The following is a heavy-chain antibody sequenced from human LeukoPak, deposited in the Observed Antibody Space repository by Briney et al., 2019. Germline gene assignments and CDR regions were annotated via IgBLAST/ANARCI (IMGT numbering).Heavy chain of an antibody. Sequence: SQTLSLTCTVSGGSISSGGYYWSWIRQPPGKGLEWIGEINHSGSTNYNPSLKSRVTISVDTSKNQFSLKLSSVTAADTAVYYCARHKGRWFGELPGWFDPWGQGTLVTVSS. CDR1: GGSISSGGYY. V-gene: IGHV4-39*01. CDR2: INHSGST. J-gene: IGHJ5*02. D-gene: IGHD3-10*01. CDR3: ARHKGRWFGELPGWFDP.